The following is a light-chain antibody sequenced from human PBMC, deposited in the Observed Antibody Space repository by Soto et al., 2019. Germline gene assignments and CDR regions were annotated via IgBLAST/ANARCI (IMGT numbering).Light chain of an antibody. V-gene: IGKV3-15*01. CDR2: GAS. J-gene: IGKJ1*01. Sequence: EIVMTQSPATLSVSPGXRATLSCRASQSVSSNLAWYQQKPGQAPRLLIYGASTRATGIPARFSGSGSGTEFTLTISSLQSEDFAVYYCQQYNNWPPEGTFGQGTKVDIK. CDR1: QSVSSN. CDR3: QQYNNWPPEGT.